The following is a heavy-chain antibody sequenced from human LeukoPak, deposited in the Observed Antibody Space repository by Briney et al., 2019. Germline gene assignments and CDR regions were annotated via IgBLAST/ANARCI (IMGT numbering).Heavy chain of an antibody. V-gene: IGHV3-23*01. CDR1: GFTFSSYA. CDR2: ISYGGGNK. J-gene: IGHJ4*02. Sequence: PGGSLRLSCAASGFTFSSYAMNWVRQAPGKGLEWVSAISYGGGNKYYADSVKGRFTISRDNSKNTLYLQMNSLRAEDTAVYYGAKWARGYYDSSGGVDYWGQGTLVTVSS. CDR3: AKWARGYYDSSGGVDY. D-gene: IGHD3-22*01.